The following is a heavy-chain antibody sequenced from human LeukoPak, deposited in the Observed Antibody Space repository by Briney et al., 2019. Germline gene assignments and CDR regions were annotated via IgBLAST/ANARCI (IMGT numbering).Heavy chain of an antibody. CDR2: FDPEDGET. Sequence: VASVKVSCKVSGYTLTELSMHWVRQAPGKGLEWMGGFDPEDGETIYAQKFQGRVTMTEDTSTDTAYMELSSLRSEDTAVYYCATDKKVSLSLTNWFDPWGQGTLVTVSS. V-gene: IGHV1-24*01. J-gene: IGHJ5*02. D-gene: IGHD3-9*01. CDR1: GYTLTELS. CDR3: ATDKKVSLSLTNWFDP.